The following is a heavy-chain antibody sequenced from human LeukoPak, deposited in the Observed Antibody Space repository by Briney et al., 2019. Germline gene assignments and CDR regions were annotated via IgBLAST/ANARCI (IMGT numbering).Heavy chain of an antibody. CDR1: GFTFSKYW. Sequence: GGSLRLSCAASGFTFSKYWMSWIRRAPGKGLEWLGHIKEDGSEKNCVDSVKGRFTISRDNAKNSLYLQMNSLRVEYTAVYYCARVRVGGGDPEIGSYWGQGTLVTASS. CDR3: ARVRVGGGDPEIGSY. D-gene: IGHD2-21*02. J-gene: IGHJ4*02. V-gene: IGHV3-7*03. CDR2: IKEDGSEK.